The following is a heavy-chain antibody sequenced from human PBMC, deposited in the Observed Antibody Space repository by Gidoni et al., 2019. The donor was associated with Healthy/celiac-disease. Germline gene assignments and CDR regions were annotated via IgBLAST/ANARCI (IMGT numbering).Heavy chain of an antibody. V-gene: IGHV3-30*18. CDR3: AKDTFWSGYGH. CDR1: GFTFSSYG. Sequence: QVQLVESGGGVVQPGRSLGLYCAASGFTFSSYGMHWVRQAPGKGLEWVAVISYDGSNKYYADSVKGRFTISRDNSKNTLYLQMNSLRAEDTAVYYCAKDTFWSGYGHWGQGTLVTVSS. D-gene: IGHD3-3*01. J-gene: IGHJ4*02. CDR2: ISYDGSNK.